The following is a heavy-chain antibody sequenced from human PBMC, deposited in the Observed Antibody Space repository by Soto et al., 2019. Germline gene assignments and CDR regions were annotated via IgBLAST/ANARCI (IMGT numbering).Heavy chain of an antibody. D-gene: IGHD2-15*01. CDR1: GYTFTTHG. CDR2: VRGDNGHT. Sequence: QVQLVQSGAEGKKPGASVKVSCKASGYTFTTHGISWVRQVPGQGLEWMGWVRGDNGHTNYAQSLQGRATMTTDTTTNTAYMELRSLRSDDTAVYYCARDLGYCRSGTCYREWFDPWGQGTLVTVSS. J-gene: IGHJ5*02. V-gene: IGHV1-18*01. CDR3: ARDLGYCRSGTCYREWFDP.